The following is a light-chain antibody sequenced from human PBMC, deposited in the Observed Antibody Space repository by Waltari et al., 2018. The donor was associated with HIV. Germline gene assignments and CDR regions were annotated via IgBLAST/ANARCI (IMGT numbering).Light chain of an antibody. CDR3: ASYTVSGSLV. Sequence: QSALTQPPSVSGFPGPSIAIACPGSSSDVGYYNHVSWYQKHPGRAPKLILYEFNYRPSVVSYRFSGSKSGNSASLTISGLQVDDEAGYFCASYTVSGSLVFGGPTTLTVL. V-gene: IGLV2-14*01. CDR1: SSDVGYYNH. J-gene: IGLJ3*02. CDR2: EFN.